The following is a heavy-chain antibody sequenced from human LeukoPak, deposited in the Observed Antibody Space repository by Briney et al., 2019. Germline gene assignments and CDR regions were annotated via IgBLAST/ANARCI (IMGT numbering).Heavy chain of an antibody. V-gene: IGHV1-2*02. CDR2: INPNSGGT. Sequence: GASVKVSCKASGYTFTGYYMHWVRQAPGQGLEWMGWINPNSGGTNYAQKLQGRVTMTTDTSTSTAYMELRSLRSDDTAVYYCARVRGDYGDSYFDYWGQGTLVTVSS. CDR3: ARVRGDYGDSYFDY. D-gene: IGHD4-17*01. J-gene: IGHJ4*02. CDR1: GYTFTGYY.